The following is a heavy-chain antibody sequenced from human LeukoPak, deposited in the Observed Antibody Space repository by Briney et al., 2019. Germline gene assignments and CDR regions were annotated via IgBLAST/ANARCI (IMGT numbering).Heavy chain of an antibody. CDR2: SGDNT. CDR3: AKSWRYYDSSNYYAFDI. V-gene: IGHV3-23*01. CDR1: GFTFSSYA. J-gene: IGHJ3*02. D-gene: IGHD3-22*01. Sequence: PGGSLRLSCAASGFTFSSYAMSWVRQAPGKGLEWVSSSGDNTRYADSVKGRFTISRDNSKNTLDLQVNGLRAEDTAVYYCAKSWRYYDSSNYYAFDIWGQGTMVTVSS.